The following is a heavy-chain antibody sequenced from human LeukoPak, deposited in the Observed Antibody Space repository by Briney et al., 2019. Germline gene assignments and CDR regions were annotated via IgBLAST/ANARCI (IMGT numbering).Heavy chain of an antibody. CDR2: MSSSDDGR. D-gene: IGHD3-9*01. Sequence: GGSLRLSCATSGFSFSSYAMSWVRQAPGKGLEWVSAMSSSDDGRNYAASVRGRFTISRDTSRSTLYLQMNSLRAEDTAMYYCAKGPYYNILTATIRVRNAFDIWGHGTMVTVSS. V-gene: IGHV3-23*01. CDR3: AKGPYYNILTATIRVRNAFDI. J-gene: IGHJ3*02. CDR1: GFSFSSYA.